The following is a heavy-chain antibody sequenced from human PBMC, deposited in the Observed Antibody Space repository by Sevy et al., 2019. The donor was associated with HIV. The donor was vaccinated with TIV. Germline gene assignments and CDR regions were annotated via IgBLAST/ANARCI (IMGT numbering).Heavy chain of an antibody. J-gene: IGHJ4*02. D-gene: IGHD6-19*01. Sequence: GGSLRLSCAASGFTFSLYAMNWVRQAPGKGLEWLSSISDSGIDKYYADSMKGRFTISRDNAKNSLYLQINSLRVEDMDVYYCARPSSGWTAGDYWGQGTLVTVSS. CDR2: ISDSGIDK. CDR1: GFTFSLYA. V-gene: IGHV3-21*01. CDR3: ARPSSGWTAGDY.